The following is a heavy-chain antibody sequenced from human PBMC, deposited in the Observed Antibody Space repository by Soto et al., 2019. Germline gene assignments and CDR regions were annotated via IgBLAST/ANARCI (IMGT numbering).Heavy chain of an antibody. CDR3: ARDPEFSAFDI. CDR1: AFPFSSSW. Sequence: SLRLSCAASAFPFSSSWMTWVRQAPGRGLEWVASINQDGSETHYVDSVKGRFTISRDNAKNSLYLQMNSLRAEDTAVYYCARDPEFSAFDIWGQGTMVTVSS. J-gene: IGHJ3*02. CDR2: INQDGSET. V-gene: IGHV3-7*01.